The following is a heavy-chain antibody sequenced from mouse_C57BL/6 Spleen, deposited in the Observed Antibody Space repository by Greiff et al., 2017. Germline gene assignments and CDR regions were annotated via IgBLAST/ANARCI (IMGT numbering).Heavy chain of an antibody. V-gene: IGHV1-50*01. J-gene: IGHJ4*01. D-gene: IGHD2-4*01. CDR3: ARMRLRQDDYAMDY. Sequence: QVQLQQPGAELVKPGASVKLSCKASGYTFTSYWMQWVKQRPGQGLEWIGEIDPSDSYTNYNQKFKGKATLTVDPSSSTAYMQLSSLTSEDSAFYYCARMRLRQDDYAMDYWGQGTSVTVSS. CDR1: GYTFTSYW. CDR2: IDPSDSYT.